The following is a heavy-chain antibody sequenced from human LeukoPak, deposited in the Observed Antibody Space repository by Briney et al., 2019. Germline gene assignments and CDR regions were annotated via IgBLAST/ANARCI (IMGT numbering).Heavy chain of an antibody. CDR1: GYTFTTYA. CDR2: INAGNGYT. V-gene: IGHV1-3*01. Sequence: ASVKVSCKASGYTFTTYATHWVRQAPGQRLEWMGWINAGNGYTKSSQRFQGRVTFIRDTSASTAYMELSSLRSEDTAVYYCARGPGITGTAPGLDVWGQGTTVTVSS. CDR3: ARGPGITGTAPGLDV. D-gene: IGHD1-7*01. J-gene: IGHJ6*02.